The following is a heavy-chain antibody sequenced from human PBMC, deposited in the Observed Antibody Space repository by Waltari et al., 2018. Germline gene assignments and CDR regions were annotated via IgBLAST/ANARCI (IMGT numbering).Heavy chain of an antibody. Sequence: QVQLQESGPGLVKPSETLSLTCTVSGGSISSYYWSWIRQPAGKGLEWIGRIYTSGSTNYYPSLKSRVTMSVDTSKNQFSLKLSSVTAADTAVYYCARYLGNIAVANWYFDLWGRGTLVTVSS. D-gene: IGHD6-19*01. CDR2: IYTSGST. J-gene: IGHJ2*01. CDR1: GGSISSYY. CDR3: ARYLGNIAVANWYFDL. V-gene: IGHV4-4*07.